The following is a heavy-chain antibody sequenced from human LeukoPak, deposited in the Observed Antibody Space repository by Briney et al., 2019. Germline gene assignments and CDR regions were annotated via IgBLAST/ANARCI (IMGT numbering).Heavy chain of an antibody. CDR2: IYSGGST. J-gene: IGHJ6*02. CDR1: GFTVSSNY. CDR3: ARDLSPRGVRYDILTGYYPDYYYYGMDV. Sequence: PGGSLRLSCAASGFTVSSNYMSWVRQAPGKGLEWVSVIYSGGSTYYADSVKGRFTISRDNSKNTLYLQMNSLRAEDTAVYYCARDLSPRGVRYDILTGYYPDYYYYGMDVWGQGTTVTVSS. V-gene: IGHV3-53*01. D-gene: IGHD3-9*01.